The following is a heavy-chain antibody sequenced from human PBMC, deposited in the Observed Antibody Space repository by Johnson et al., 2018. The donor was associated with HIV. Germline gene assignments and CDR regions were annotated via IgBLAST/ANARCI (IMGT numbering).Heavy chain of an antibody. CDR3: ARTPSLPGAFDI. CDR2: INQDGGEK. Sequence: VQLVESGGGLVQPGRSLRLSCAVSGIIFSHYGMHWVRQAPGKGLEWVANINQDGGEKIYVDSVKGRFTISRDNAENSLYLQMNSLRVDDTAVYYCARTPSLPGAFDIWGQGTMVTVSS. J-gene: IGHJ3*02. CDR1: GIIFSHYG. V-gene: IGHV3-7*01.